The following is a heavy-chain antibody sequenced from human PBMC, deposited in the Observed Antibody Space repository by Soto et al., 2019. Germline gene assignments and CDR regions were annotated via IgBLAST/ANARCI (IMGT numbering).Heavy chain of an antibody. Sequence: QVQLVQSGAEVKKPESSVKVSCKTSGGTFVRHVISWVRQAPGQGPEWMGKINPLSGISNYAQKFQDRVTFTADTDSSTAYMELSSLRSADTAVYYCAPTACAATWCSPSHNLDHWGQGTLVTGSS. J-gene: IGHJ4*02. CDR1: GGTFVRHV. CDR2: INPLSGIS. V-gene: IGHV1-69*09. CDR3: APTACAATWCSPSHNLDH. D-gene: IGHD5-18*01.